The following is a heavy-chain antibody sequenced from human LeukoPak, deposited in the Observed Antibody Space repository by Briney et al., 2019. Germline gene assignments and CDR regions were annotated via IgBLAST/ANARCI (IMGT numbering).Heavy chain of an antibody. Sequence: GGPLRLSCAASGFSFRSCWMHWVRHAPGKELVWVSRINGDGSTTNYADSVRGRFTISRDNAKNTLYLQMNSLRADDSAVYFCASLVGGYYPPVEAFDVWGQGTMVTVSS. CDR2: INGDGSTT. CDR3: ASLVGGYYPPVEAFDV. J-gene: IGHJ3*01. V-gene: IGHV3-74*01. D-gene: IGHD3-3*01. CDR1: GFSFRSCW.